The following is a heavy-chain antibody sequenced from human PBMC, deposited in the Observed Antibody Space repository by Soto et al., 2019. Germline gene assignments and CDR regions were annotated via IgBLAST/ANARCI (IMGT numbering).Heavy chain of an antibody. J-gene: IGHJ6*02. CDR3: ARGSRPTSRDYYYGMDV. Sequence: QVQLQESGPGLVKPSGTLSLTCAVSGGSISSSNWWSWVRQPPGKGLEWIGEIYHSGSTNYNPSLKSRVTIAVDKSKTQFSLKLSSVTAADTAVYYCARGSRPTSRDYYYGMDVWGQGTTVTVSS. CDR2: IYHSGST. CDR1: GGSISSSNW. D-gene: IGHD3-10*01. V-gene: IGHV4-4*02.